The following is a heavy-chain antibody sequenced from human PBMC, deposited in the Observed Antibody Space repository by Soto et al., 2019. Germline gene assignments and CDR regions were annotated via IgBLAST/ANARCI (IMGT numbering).Heavy chain of an antibody. J-gene: IGHJ4*02. CDR1: GFTFSSYG. V-gene: IGHV3-30*03. D-gene: IGHD6-13*01. CDR2: ISYDGSNK. Sequence: PGGSLRLSCAASGFTFSSYGMHWVRQAPGKGLEWVAVISYDGSNKYYADSVKGRFTISRDNSKNTLYLQMNSLRAEDTAVYYCSPNSYSQGLFDYWGQGTLVTVSS. CDR3: SPNSYSQGLFDY.